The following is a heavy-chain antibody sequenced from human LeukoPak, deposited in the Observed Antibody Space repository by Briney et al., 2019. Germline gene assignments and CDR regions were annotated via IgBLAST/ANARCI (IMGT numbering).Heavy chain of an antibody. CDR1: GGSINYSSYY. D-gene: IGHD2-15*01. V-gene: IGHV4-39*07. CDR3: ARRESCSGGSCYSGSFDY. CDR2: IYYTGST. Sequence: SETLSLTCTVSGGSINYSSYYWGWIRQPPGKGLEWIGSIYYTGSTYYSPSLKSRVTISVDKSKNQFSLKLSSVTAADPAVYYCARRESCSGGSCYSGSFDYWGQGTLVTVSS. J-gene: IGHJ4*02.